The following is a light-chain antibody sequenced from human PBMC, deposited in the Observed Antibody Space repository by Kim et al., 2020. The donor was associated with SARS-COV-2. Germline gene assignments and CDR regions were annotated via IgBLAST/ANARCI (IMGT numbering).Light chain of an antibody. CDR3: SPFTTSTTRV. CDR1: SSDIGAYNY. CDR2: DVT. V-gene: IGLV2-14*01. Sequence: QSALTQPAFVSGSPGQSITISCTGTSSDIGAYNYVSWFQQYPGKAPKLMIYDVTNRPSGVSSRFSGSKSGNTASLTISGLQAEDESDYYCSPFTTSTTRVFGGGTQLTVL. J-gene: IGLJ3*02.